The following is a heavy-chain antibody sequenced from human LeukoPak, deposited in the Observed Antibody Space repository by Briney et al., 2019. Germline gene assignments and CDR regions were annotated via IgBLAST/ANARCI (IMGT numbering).Heavy chain of an antibody. Sequence: GGSLRLSCTVSGFTVSSDSMSWVRQAPGKGLEWVSGISGSGDSTYYADSVKGRFTISRDNSKNTLYLQMNSLRAEDTAVYYCAKDRYSFGTYYFDYWGQGILVTVSS. V-gene: IGHV3-23*01. D-gene: IGHD6-13*01. CDR2: ISGSGDST. CDR1: GFTVSSDS. J-gene: IGHJ4*02. CDR3: AKDRYSFGTYYFDY.